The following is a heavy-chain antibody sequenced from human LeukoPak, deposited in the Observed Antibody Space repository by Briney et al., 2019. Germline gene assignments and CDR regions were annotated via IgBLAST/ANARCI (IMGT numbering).Heavy chain of an antibody. CDR1: GGSFSVYY. Sequence: SETLSLTCAVYGGSFSVYYWSWIRQPPGKGLEWIGEINHSGSTNYNPSLKSRVTISVDTSKNQFSLKLSSVTAADTVVYYCARGRITMVRGSRNFDYWGQGTLVTVSS. CDR2: INHSGST. J-gene: IGHJ4*02. CDR3: ARGRITMVRGSRNFDY. D-gene: IGHD3-10*01. V-gene: IGHV4-34*01.